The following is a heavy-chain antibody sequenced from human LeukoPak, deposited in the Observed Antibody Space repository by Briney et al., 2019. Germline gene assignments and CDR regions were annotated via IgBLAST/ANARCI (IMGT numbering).Heavy chain of an antibody. Sequence: SETLSLTCTVSGGSISSYYWSWIRQPPGKGLEWIGYIYYSGSTNYNPSLKSRVTISVDTSKNQFSLKLSSVTAADTAVYYCASGSGWPPDFDYWGQGTLVTVSS. CDR1: GGSISSYY. D-gene: IGHD6-19*01. V-gene: IGHV4-59*01. CDR2: IYYSGST. CDR3: ASGSGWPPDFDY. J-gene: IGHJ4*02.